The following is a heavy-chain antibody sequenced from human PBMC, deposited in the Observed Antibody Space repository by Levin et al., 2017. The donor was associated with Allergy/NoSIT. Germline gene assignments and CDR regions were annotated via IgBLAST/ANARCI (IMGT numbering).Heavy chain of an antibody. J-gene: IGHJ5*02. V-gene: IGHV1-69*13. CDR1: GGTFSSYA. CDR3: AYGGLGGVPAASQGCWFDP. Sequence: SVKVSCKASGGTFSSYAISWVRQAPGQGLEWMGGIIPIFGTANYAQKFQGRVTITADESTSTAYMELSSLRSEDTAVYYCAYGGLGGVPAASQGCWFDPWGQGTLVTVSS. CDR2: IIPIFGTA. D-gene: IGHD2-2*01.